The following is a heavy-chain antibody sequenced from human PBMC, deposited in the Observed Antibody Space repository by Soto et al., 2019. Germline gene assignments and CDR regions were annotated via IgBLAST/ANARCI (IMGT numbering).Heavy chain of an antibody. D-gene: IGHD3-16*01. CDR1: GDSITSNSYL. CDR2: IYYSGST. V-gene: IGHV4-39*01. Sequence: PSETLALTCTVSGDSITSNSYLWAWIRQLPGKGLEWIGSIYYSGSTYHNPSLKSRVTISVDRSNNQFSLKLTSVTAADTAVYYCASLSRMITFGGVIVNYYGMDVWGQGTTVTVSS. J-gene: IGHJ6*02. CDR3: ASLSRMITFGGVIVNYYGMDV.